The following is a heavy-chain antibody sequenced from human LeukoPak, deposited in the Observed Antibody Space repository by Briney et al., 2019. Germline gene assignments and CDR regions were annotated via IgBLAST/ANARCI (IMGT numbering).Heavy chain of an antibody. V-gene: IGHV3-30*04. CDR3: ARHSDGIAVAGIDY. J-gene: IGHJ4*02. Sequence: PGGSLRLSCAASGFTFSSYAMHWVRQAPGKGLEWVAVISYDGSNKYYADSVKGRFTISRDNSKNTLYLQMNSLRAEDTAVYYRARHSDGIAVAGIDYWGQGTLVTVSS. D-gene: IGHD6-19*01. CDR2: ISYDGSNK. CDR1: GFTFSSYA.